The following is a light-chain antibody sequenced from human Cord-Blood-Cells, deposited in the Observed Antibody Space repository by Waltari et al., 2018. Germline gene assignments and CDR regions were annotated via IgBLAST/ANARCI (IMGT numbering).Light chain of an antibody. V-gene: IGKV1-39*01. J-gene: IGKJ4*01. CDR3: QQSYRTPLT. Sequence: DIQMTQSPSSLSASVGDRVTITCRASQSISSYLNWYQQKPGKSPQLMIYAASSLQSGVPARFTGSGSGRVITFTINSRLPEDRTTNNSQQSYRTPLTLGAGTKVEIK. CDR1: QSISSY. CDR2: AAS.